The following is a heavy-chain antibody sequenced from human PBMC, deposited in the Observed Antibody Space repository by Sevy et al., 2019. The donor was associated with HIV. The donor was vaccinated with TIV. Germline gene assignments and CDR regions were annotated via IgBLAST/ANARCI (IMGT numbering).Heavy chain of an antibody. CDR3: ARTVLGPYCDH. J-gene: IGHJ4*02. V-gene: IGHV3-11*01. CDR2: INSWGTNI. Sequence: GGSLRLSCAASEFTFSVYYMTWIRQAPGKGLELVSYINSWGTNIYYADSVKGRFTISRDNANNSLYLQMNSLRAEDTAVYYCARTVLGPYCDHWGQGTLVTVSS. CDR1: EFTFSVYY. D-gene: IGHD4-4*01.